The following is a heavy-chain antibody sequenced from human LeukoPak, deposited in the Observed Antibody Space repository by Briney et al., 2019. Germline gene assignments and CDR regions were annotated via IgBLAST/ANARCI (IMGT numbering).Heavy chain of an antibody. V-gene: IGHV4-61*08. CDR2: IYYSGST. CDR1: GGSISSGGYY. Sequence: SETLSLTCAVSGGSISSGGYYWSWIRQPPGKGLEWIGYIYYSGSTSYNPSLKSRVTISVDTSKNQFSLKLSSVTAADTAVYYCARSLDSSGYYWTYDYWGQGTLVTVSS. CDR3: ARSLDSSGYYWTYDY. D-gene: IGHD3-22*01. J-gene: IGHJ4*02.